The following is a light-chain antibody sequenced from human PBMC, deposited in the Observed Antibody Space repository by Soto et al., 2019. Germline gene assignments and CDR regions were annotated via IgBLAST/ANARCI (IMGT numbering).Light chain of an antibody. CDR2: EVS. CDR1: SSDVGGYNF. CDR3: SSYTSSSTLV. Sequence: QSALTQPASVSGSPGQSITISYTGTSSDVGGYNFVSWYQHHPGKAPKLMIYEVSNRPSGVPNRFSGSKSGNTASLTISGLQGEDEADYYCSSYTSSSTLVFGTGTKLTVL. J-gene: IGLJ1*01. V-gene: IGLV2-14*01.